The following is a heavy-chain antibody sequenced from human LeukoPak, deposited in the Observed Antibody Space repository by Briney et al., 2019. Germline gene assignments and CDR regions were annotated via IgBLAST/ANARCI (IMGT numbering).Heavy chain of an antibody. CDR2: INPNSGVT. D-gene: IGHD1-14*01. J-gene: IGHJ6*03. Sequence: ASVKVSCKASGYTFTDYYIHWVRQAPGQGLEWMGWINPNSGVTNYAQKFQGRVTMTRDTSISTAYMELSRLRSDDTAVYYCARDRIPAEYYYYMDVWGKGTTVTVSS. V-gene: IGHV1-2*02. CDR3: ARDRIPAEYYYYMDV. CDR1: GYTFTDYY.